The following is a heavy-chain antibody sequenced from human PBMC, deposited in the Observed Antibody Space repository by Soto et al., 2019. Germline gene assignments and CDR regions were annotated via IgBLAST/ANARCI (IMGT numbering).Heavy chain of an antibody. D-gene: IGHD2-15*01. CDR3: AKAVAGDLDDAFDI. CDR1: GFTFDDYT. V-gene: IGHV3-43*01. CDR2: ISWDGGST. Sequence: GGSLRLSCAASGFTFDDYTMHWVRQAPGKGLEWVSLISWDGGSTYYADSVKGRFTISRDNSKNSLYLQMNSLRTEDTALYYCAKAVAGDLDDAFDIWGQGTMVTVSS. J-gene: IGHJ3*02.